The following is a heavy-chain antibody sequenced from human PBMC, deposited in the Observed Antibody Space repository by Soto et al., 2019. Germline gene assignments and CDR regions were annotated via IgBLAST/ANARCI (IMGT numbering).Heavy chain of an antibody. D-gene: IGHD3-16*01. Sequence: QVQLVQSGAEMKRPGASVRVSCKASGYTFANFALSWVRQAPGQGLEWMGWISAYNGNTDYVENFQGRVTMTTDTSTNEAYMELRSLGSDDGAVYYCARRGGHYYAMDVWGQGTTVTVS. CDR3: ARRGGHYYAMDV. J-gene: IGHJ6*02. CDR1: GYTFANFA. V-gene: IGHV1-18*01. CDR2: ISAYNGNT.